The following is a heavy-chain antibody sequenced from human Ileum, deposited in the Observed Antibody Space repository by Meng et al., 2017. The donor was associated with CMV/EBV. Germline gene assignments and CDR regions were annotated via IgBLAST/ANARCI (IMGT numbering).Heavy chain of an antibody. CDR2: IYYSGRT. J-gene: IGHJ3*02. Sequence: GSLRLSCTVSGGSISTYYWSWIRQPPGKGLEWLGDIYYSGRTTYNPALNSRVTISVDTSKNQFSLKLSSVTPADTAVYYCASLRSRNAFNIWGQGKMVTVSS. V-gene: IGHV4-59*01. CDR1: GGSISTYY. CDR3: ASLRSRNAFNI.